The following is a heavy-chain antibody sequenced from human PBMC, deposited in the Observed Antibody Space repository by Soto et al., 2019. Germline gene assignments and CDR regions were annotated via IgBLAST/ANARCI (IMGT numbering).Heavy chain of an antibody. CDR2: IYYSGST. Sequence: SETLSLTCTVSGGSISSSSYYWGWIRQPPGKGLEWIGSIYYSGSTYYNPSLKSRVTISVDTSKNQFSLKLSSVTAADTAVYYCARHGLGVYVGYFDYWGQGTLVTVSS. D-gene: IGHD4-17*01. CDR3: ARHGLGVYVGYFDY. J-gene: IGHJ4*02. V-gene: IGHV4-39*01. CDR1: GGSISSSSYY.